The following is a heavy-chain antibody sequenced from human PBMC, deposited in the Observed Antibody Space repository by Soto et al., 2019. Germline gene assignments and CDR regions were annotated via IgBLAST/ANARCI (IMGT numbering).Heavy chain of an antibody. CDR2: ISSSGSTI. D-gene: IGHD1-26*01. J-gene: IGHJ3*01. V-gene: IGHV3-48*03. Sequence: EVQLVESGGGLVQPGGSLRLSCAASGFTFSSYEMNWVRQAPGKGLEWVSYISSSGSTIYYADSVKGRFTISRDNAKNSLYLQMNSLRAEDTAVYHCARGVGLSGKYYALDFWGQGTRVTVSS. CDR3: ARGVGLSGKYYALDF. CDR1: GFTFSSYE.